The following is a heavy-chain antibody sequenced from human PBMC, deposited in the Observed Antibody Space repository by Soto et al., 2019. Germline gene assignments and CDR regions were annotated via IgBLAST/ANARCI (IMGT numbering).Heavy chain of an antibody. CDR3: ARLRVGFGELLTY. CDR1: GHRCSSYW. D-gene: IGHD3-10*01. Sequence: PGESLKISCKDSGHRCSSYWISWVRQMPGKGLEWMGRIDPSDSYTNYSPSFQGHVTISADKSISTAYLQWSSLKASDTAMYYCARLRVGFGELLTYWGQGTLVTVSS. CDR2: IDPSDSYT. V-gene: IGHV5-10-1*01. J-gene: IGHJ4*02.